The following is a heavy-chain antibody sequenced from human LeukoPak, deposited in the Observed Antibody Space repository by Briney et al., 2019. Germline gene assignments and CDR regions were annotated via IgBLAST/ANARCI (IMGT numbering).Heavy chain of an antibody. CDR3: AGGSLTMVRGAMDV. Sequence: PSETLSLTCTVSGGSISSYYWSWIRQPPGKGLEWIGYIYYSWSTNYNPSLKSRVTISVDTSKNQFSLKLSSVTAADTAVYYCAGGSLTMVRGAMDVWGKGTTVTVSS. V-gene: IGHV4-59*01. D-gene: IGHD3-10*01. CDR1: GGSISSYY. CDR2: IYYSWST. J-gene: IGHJ6*04.